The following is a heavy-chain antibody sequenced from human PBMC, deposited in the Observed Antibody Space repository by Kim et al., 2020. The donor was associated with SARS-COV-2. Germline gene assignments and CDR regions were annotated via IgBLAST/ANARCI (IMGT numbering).Heavy chain of an antibody. CDR2: ISSNGGST. CDR3: ARAAGGSYYGGPFDP. CDR1: GFTFSSYA. D-gene: IGHD1-26*01. V-gene: IGHV3-64*02. J-gene: IGHJ5*02. Sequence: GGSLRLSCAASGFTFSSYAMHWVHQAPGKGLEYVSAISSNGGSTYYADSVKGRFTISRDNSKNTLYLQMGSLRAEDMAVYYCARAAGGSYYGGPFDPWGQGTLVTVSS.